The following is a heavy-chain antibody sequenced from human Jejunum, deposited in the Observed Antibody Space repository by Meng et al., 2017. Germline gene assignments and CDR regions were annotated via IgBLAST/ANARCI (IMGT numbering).Heavy chain of an antibody. J-gene: IGHJ4*02. Sequence: GESLKISCEASGLTFRDYWMTWVRQAPGKGLEWVANIKKDGSVRNYVDSVKGRFTISRDNAKDSLYLQLNSLRAEATGIYYCAKLVGSTGPDDYWGQGTLVTVSS. CDR2: IKKDGSVR. V-gene: IGHV3-7*01. CDR1: GLTFRDYW. CDR3: AKLVGSTGPDDY. D-gene: IGHD2-15*01.